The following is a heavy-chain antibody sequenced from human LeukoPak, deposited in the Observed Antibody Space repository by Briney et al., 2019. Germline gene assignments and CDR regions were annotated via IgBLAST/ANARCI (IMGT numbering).Heavy chain of an antibody. Sequence: ASVKVSCKASGYTFTSYAMNWVRQAPGQGLEWMGWINTNTGNPTYAQGFTGRVVFSLDTSVSTAYLQISSLKAEATAVYYCARSTWVGSGYYYPSLNYYYYYMDVWGKGTTVTVSS. D-gene: IGHD3-22*01. V-gene: IGHV7-4-1*02. CDR3: ARSTWVGSGYYYPSLNYYYYYMDV. J-gene: IGHJ6*03. CDR1: GYTFTSYA. CDR2: INTNTGNP.